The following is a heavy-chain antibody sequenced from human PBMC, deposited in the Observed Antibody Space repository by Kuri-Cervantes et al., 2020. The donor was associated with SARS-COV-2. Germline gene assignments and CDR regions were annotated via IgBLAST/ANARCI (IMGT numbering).Heavy chain of an antibody. CDR3: ARDQHRRSITGTPGAFDI. CDR1: GFTFSSYA. Sequence: GGSLRLSCAASGFTFSSYAMHWVRQAPGKGLEWVAAISYDGSNKYYADSVKGRFTISRDNSKNTLYLQMNSLRAEDTAVYYCARDQHRRSITGTPGAFDIWGQGTMVTVSS. CDR2: ISYDGSNK. V-gene: IGHV3-30*01. J-gene: IGHJ3*02. D-gene: IGHD1-20*01.